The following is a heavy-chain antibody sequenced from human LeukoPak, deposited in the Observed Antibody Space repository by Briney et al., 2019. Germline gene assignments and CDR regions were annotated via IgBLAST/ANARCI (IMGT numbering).Heavy chain of an antibody. CDR2: IKQDGSDK. Sequence: GGSLRLSCAASGFTFSAYWMSWVRQAPGKGLEWVANIKQDGSDKYYVDSVKGRFTISRDNAKNSLYLKMNSLRAEDTAVYYCARKTVVGSYFDYWGQGTPVTVSS. J-gene: IGHJ4*02. D-gene: IGHD4-23*01. CDR1: GFTFSAYW. V-gene: IGHV3-7*03. CDR3: ARKTVVGSYFDY.